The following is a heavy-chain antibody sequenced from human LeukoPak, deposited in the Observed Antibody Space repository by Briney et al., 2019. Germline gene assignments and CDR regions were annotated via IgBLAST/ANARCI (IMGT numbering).Heavy chain of an antibody. D-gene: IGHD3-10*01. Sequence: SETLSLTCAVSGGSISSTNWWSWVRQPPGKGLEWIGEIYHSGSTNYNPSLKSRVTISVDKSKNEFFLKLTSVTAADTAEYFCARGGSGSYVVDPWGQGTLVIVSS. CDR3: ARGGSGSYVVDP. J-gene: IGHJ5*02. CDR1: GGSISSTNW. V-gene: IGHV4-4*02. CDR2: IYHSGST.